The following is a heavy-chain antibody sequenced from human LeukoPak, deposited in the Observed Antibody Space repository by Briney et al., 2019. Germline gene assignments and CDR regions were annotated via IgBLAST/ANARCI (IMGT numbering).Heavy chain of an antibody. CDR2: IYYSGST. CDR1: DGSISSYY. CDR3: ARGSAVVTPRDYYYMDV. J-gene: IGHJ6*03. Sequence: PSETLSLTCTVSDGSISSYYWSWIRQPPGKGLEWIGYIYYSGSTNYNPSLKSRVTISVDTSKNQFSLKLSSVTAADTAVYYCARGSAVVTPRDYYYMDVWGKGTTVTVSS. V-gene: IGHV4-59*01. D-gene: IGHD4-23*01.